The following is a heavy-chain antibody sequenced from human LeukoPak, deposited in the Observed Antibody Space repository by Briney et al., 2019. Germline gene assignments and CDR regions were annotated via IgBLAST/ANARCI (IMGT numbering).Heavy chain of an antibody. CDR3: ADHALRYFDWLLTKGDAFDI. J-gene: IGHJ3*02. D-gene: IGHD3-9*01. V-gene: IGHV4-39*01. CDR1: GCSISSSNFY. CDR2: IYYSGNT. Sequence: PSETLSLTCTVSGCSISSSNFYSGWIRQPPGKGLEWIGDIYYSGNTYYNPSLQSRVTLSVDSPKNQFSLKLTSVTAAQMTVVCGADHALRYFDWLLTKGDAFDIWGQGTMVTVSS.